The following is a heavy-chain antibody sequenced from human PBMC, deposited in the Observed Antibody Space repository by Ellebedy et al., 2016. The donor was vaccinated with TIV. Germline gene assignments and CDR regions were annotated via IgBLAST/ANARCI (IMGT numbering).Heavy chain of an antibody. V-gene: IGHV3-21*06. CDR1: KFTFSRYS. Sequence: GGSLRLXCAASKFTFSRYSMNWVRQAPGKGLEWVSSISSSSTYIYYADSVKGRITISRDNTKNSLYLQMNSLRAEDTAVYYCAGPMVGVAGEIDYWGQGTLVTVSS. CDR2: ISSSSTYI. CDR3: AGPMVGVAGEIDY. D-gene: IGHD6-19*01. J-gene: IGHJ4*02.